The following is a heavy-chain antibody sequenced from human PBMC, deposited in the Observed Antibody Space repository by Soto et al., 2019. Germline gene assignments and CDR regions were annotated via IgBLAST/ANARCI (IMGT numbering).Heavy chain of an antibody. CDR1: GFTLSSYT. CDR3: ARVGRGLDGYNSPVFDY. Sequence: PGGSLSLSCAASGFTLSSYTMDWVRQAPGKGLEWVSSISSSSGTIYYADSVRGRFTISRDYAKDSLYLQMNSLRAEDSAVYYCARVGRGLDGYNSPVFDYWGQGTLVTVSS. V-gene: IGHV3-21*01. D-gene: IGHD5-12*01. CDR2: ISSSSGTI. J-gene: IGHJ4*02.